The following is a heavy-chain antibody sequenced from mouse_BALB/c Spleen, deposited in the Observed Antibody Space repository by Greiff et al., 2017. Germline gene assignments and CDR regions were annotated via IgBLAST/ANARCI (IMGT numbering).Heavy chain of an antibody. Sequence: EVKLVESGGGLVKPGGSLKLSCAASGFAFSSYDMSWVRQTPEKRLEWVAYISSGSSTIYYADTVKGRFTISRDNPKNTLFLQMTSLRSEDTAMYYCARSLDSSGYDYAMDYWGQGTSVTVSS. CDR2: ISSGSSTI. D-gene: IGHD3-2*01. CDR1: GFAFSSYD. V-gene: IGHV5-12-1*01. J-gene: IGHJ4*01. CDR3: ARSLDSSGYDYAMDY.